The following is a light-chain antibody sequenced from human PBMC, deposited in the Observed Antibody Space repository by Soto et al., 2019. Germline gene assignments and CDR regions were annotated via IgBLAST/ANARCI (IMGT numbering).Light chain of an antibody. Sequence: EIVMTQSPATLSVSPGERATLSCRASQRVSSNLAWYQQKPGQAPRLLIHGASTRATGIPARFSGSGSGTEFTLTISSLQSEDFAVYYCQQYNEWPPVTFGGGTKVDTK. V-gene: IGKV3-15*01. CDR3: QQYNEWPPVT. CDR2: GAS. CDR1: QRVSSN. J-gene: IGKJ4*01.